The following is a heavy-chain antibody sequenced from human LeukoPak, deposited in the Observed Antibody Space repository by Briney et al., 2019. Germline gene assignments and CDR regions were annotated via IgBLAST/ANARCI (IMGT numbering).Heavy chain of an antibody. V-gene: IGHV4-59*01. CDR3: ARVFDSGSQAYFYYMDV. D-gene: IGHD3-10*01. CDR1: GGSIRGYY. J-gene: IGHJ6*03. CDR2: IYSSGST. Sequence: SETLSLTCNVSGGSIRGYYWSWIRQSPEKGLEWIGYIYSSGSTNYNPSLKSRVTMSVDTSKNQLSLKVSSVTAADTAVYYCARVFDSGSQAYFYYMDVWGKGTTVVISS.